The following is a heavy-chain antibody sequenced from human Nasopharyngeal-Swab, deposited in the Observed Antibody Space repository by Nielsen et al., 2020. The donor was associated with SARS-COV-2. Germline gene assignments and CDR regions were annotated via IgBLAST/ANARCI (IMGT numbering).Heavy chain of an antibody. CDR1: GITFSRYW. V-gene: IGHV3-7*01. CDR3: ARGPGSWYSLDY. D-gene: IGHD6-13*01. Sequence: GGSLRLSCAASGITFSRYWMSWVRQAPGKGLEWVANIKQDGSEKYYVDSVKGRFTISRDNAKNSLYLQMSSLRAEDTAVYYCARGPGSWYSLDYWGQGTLVTVSS. J-gene: IGHJ4*02. CDR2: IKQDGSEK.